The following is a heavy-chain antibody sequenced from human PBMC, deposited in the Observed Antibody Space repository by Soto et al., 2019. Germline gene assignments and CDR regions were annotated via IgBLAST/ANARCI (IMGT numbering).Heavy chain of an antibody. V-gene: IGHV3-30-3*01. J-gene: IGHJ4*02. CDR2: ISYDGSNK. D-gene: IGHD5-18*01. CDR1: GFTFSSYA. Sequence: QVQLVESGGGVVQPGRSLRLSCAASGFTFSSYAMHWVRQAPGKGLEWVAVISYDGSNKYYADSVKGRFTISRDNSKNTLYLQRNSLRAEDTAVYYCARYHTAMVTVDYWGQGTLVTVSS. CDR3: ARYHTAMVTVDY.